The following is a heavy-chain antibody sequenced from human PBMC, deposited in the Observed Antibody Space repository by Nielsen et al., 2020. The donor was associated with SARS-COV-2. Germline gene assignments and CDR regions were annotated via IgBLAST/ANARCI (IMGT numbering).Heavy chain of an antibody. CDR3: ASLVGASFDY. V-gene: IGHV4-59*01. D-gene: IGHD1-26*01. Sequence: WIRQPPGKGLQWIGYVYYTGTTNYSPSLKGRVTISVDTSKNQFSLRLNSVTAVDTAVDYCASLVGASFDYWGQGSLVTVSS. CDR2: VYYTGTT. J-gene: IGHJ4*02.